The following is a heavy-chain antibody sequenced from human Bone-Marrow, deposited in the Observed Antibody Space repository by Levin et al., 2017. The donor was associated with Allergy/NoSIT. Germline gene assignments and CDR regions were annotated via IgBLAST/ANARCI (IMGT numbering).Heavy chain of an antibody. D-gene: IGHD3-10*01. CDR2: ISAYNGNT. J-gene: IGHJ4*02. CDR3: ARVPVVPAATIGYGSGNYLVYYFDY. Sequence: ASVKVSCKASGYIFTDCGISWVRQAPGQGLEWMGWISAYNGNTNYAQNLQGRVTMTTDTSTSTAYMELRSLRSDDTAVYYCARVPVVPAATIGYGSGNYLVYYFDYWGQGTLVTVSS. V-gene: IGHV1-18*01. CDR1: GYIFTDCG.